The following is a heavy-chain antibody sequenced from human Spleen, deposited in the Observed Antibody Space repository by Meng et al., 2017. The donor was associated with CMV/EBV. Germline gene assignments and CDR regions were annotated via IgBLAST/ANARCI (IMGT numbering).Heavy chain of an antibody. CDR2: FFHSGDT. CDR1: DVSISNSSFF. CDR3: ARHLRGYSWPKSD. Sequence: SETLSLTCTVSDVSISNSSFFWGWIRQPPGKGLEWIGSFFHSGDTSSNPSLRSRVAMSVDTSKNQFSLRLNSVTATDTAVYYCARHLRGYSWPKSDWGQGTLVTVSS. J-gene: IGHJ4*02. V-gene: IGHV4-39*01. D-gene: IGHD1-26*01.